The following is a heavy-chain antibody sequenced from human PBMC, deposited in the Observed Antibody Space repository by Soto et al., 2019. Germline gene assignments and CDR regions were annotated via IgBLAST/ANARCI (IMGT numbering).Heavy chain of an antibody. V-gene: IGHV1-24*01. J-gene: IGHJ4*02. CDR2: FDPEDGET. D-gene: IGHD3-3*01. CDR3: ATNTYHDFWSGYPY. Sequence: PSVKVSCKVSGYTLTELSMHLVRQAPGKGLEWMGGFDPEDGETIYAQKFQGRVTMTEDTSTDTAYMELSSLRSEDTAVYYCATNTYHDFWSGYPYWGQGTLVTVSS. CDR1: GYTLTELS.